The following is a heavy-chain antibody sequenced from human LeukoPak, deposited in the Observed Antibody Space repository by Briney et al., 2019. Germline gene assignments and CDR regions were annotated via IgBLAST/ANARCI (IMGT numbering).Heavy chain of an antibody. CDR2: ISGSGGST. CDR1: GFTLSSYA. CDR3: ARRSIVVVPAAMIRGHDAFDI. D-gene: IGHD2-2*01. V-gene: IGHV3-23*01. Sequence: PGRSLRLSCAASGFTLSSYAMSWVRQAPGKGLEWVSAISGSGGSTYYADSVKGRFTISRDNSKNTLYLQMNSLRAEDTAVYYCARRSIVVVPAAMIRGHDAFDIWGQGTMVTVSS. J-gene: IGHJ3*02.